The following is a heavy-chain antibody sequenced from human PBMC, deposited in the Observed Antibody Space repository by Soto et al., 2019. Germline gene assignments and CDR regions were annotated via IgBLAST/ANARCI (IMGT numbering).Heavy chain of an antibody. Sequence: QVQLVESGGGVVQPGRSLRLSCAASGFNFSSYGMHWVRQTPGKGLEWVAVIWYDGSNKYYADSVKGRFTISRDNSKTTLNLQMNSLRAEDTAVYYCAKNGEMASAFQHWGQGTLVTVSS. CDR2: IWYDGSNK. J-gene: IGHJ1*01. D-gene: IGHD5-12*01. CDR3: AKNGEMASAFQH. CDR1: GFNFSSYG. V-gene: IGHV3-33*06.